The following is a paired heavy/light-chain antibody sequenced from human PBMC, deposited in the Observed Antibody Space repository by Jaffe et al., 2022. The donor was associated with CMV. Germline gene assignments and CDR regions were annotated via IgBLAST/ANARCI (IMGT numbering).Heavy chain of an antibody. CDR1: GFTFSDYA. CDR2: FYTSGDAT. CDR3: AKAGAQDYGGNLYFDH. Sequence: EVQLLESGGDLVQPGGSLRLSCTASGFTFSDYAMNWVRQAPGKGLEWVSTFYTSGDATFYADSVKGRFTISRDNSKNQVFLQMNSLRADDTAVYYCAKAGAQDYGGNLYFDHWGQGTLVTVSS. J-gene: IGHJ4*02. D-gene: IGHD4-17*01. V-gene: IGHV3-23*01.
Light chain of an antibody. CDR3: QSADSSGSYWV. Sequence: SYELTQPPSVSVSPGQTARITCSGDALPKEYAYWYQQKPGQAPVLVIYKDTERPSGIPERFSGSSSGTTVTLTISGVQAEDEADYYCQSADSSGSYWVFGGGTKLTAL. V-gene: IGLV3-25*03. J-gene: IGLJ3*02. CDR2: KDT. CDR1: ALPKEY.